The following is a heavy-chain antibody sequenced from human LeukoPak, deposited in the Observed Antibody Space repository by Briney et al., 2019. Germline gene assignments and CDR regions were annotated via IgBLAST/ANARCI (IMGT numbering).Heavy chain of an antibody. D-gene: IGHD2-2*01. CDR3: ARAGGIVVVPAATPRYYYGMDV. V-gene: IGHV1-69*02. CDR2: IIPILGIA. Sequence: GASVKVSCKASGGTFSSYTISWVRQAPGQGLEWMGRIIPILGIANYAQKFQGRVTITADKSTSTAYMELSSLRSEDTAMYYCARAGGIVVVPAATPRYYYGMDVWGQGATVTVSS. J-gene: IGHJ6*02. CDR1: GGTFSSYT.